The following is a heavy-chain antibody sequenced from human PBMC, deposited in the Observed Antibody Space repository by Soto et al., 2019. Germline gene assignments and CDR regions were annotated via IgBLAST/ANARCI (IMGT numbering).Heavy chain of an antibody. Sequence: GGSLRLSCAASGFTFSSYSMNWVRQAPGKGLEWVSSISSSSSYIYYADSVKGRFTISRDNAKNSLYLQMNSLRAEDTAVYYCARDYYGDFSYYYYYYGMDVWGQGTTVTVS. J-gene: IGHJ6*02. CDR1: GFTFSSYS. D-gene: IGHD4-17*01. V-gene: IGHV3-21*01. CDR2: ISSSSSYI. CDR3: ARDYYGDFSYYYYYYGMDV.